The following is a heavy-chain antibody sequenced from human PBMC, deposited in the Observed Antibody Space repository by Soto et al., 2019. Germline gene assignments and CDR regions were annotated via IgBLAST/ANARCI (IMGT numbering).Heavy chain of an antibody. D-gene: IGHD2-2*01. CDR1: GFAFSSYA. CDR3: AKPPESSSTFYYYGLDV. Sequence: VQLLESGGGLVQPGGSLRLSCAASGFAFSSYAMTWVRQAPGKGLEWVSALSGSGATTYYAESVKGRFTISRDNSKNTLSLEMNSLRAEDTAVYYCAKPPESSSTFYYYGLDVWGQGTTVTVSS. V-gene: IGHV3-23*01. CDR2: LSGSGATT. J-gene: IGHJ6*02.